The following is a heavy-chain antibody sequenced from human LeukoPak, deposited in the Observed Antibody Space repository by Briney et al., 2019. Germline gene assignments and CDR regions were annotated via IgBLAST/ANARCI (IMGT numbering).Heavy chain of an antibody. D-gene: IGHD1-26*01. Sequence: GASVKVSCKASGYTFTSYGISWVRQAPGQGLEWMGWISAYNGNTNYAQKLQGRVTMTTDTSTSTAYMELRSLRSDDTAVYYCARGLVTRVGVPAPRYGMDVWGQGTTVTVSS. CDR2: ISAYNGNT. CDR3: ARGLVTRVGVPAPRYGMDV. V-gene: IGHV1-18*01. J-gene: IGHJ6*02. CDR1: GYTFTSYG.